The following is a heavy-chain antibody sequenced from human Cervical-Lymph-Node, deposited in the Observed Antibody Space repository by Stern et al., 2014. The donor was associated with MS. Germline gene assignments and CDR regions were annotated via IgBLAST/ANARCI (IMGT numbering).Heavy chain of an antibody. CDR3: AKDKGDFDAFDI. CDR2: ISWNRGTI. J-gene: IGHJ3*02. CDR1: GFTFDDYV. D-gene: IGHD2-21*02. V-gene: IGHV3-9*01. Sequence: EVQLEESGGGLVQPGRSLRLSCAASGFTFDDYVMNWVRQAPGKGLEWVSGISWNRGTIGYADSVKGRFTISRDNAKNSLYLQMNSLRAEDTALYYCAKDKGDFDAFDIWGQGTMVTVSS.